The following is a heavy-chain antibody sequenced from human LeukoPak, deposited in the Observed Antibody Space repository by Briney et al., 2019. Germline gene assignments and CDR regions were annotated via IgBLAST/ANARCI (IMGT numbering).Heavy chain of an antibody. D-gene: IGHD2-2*01. Sequence: PSETLSLTCAVSGGSISSSNWWNWVRQPPGKGLEWIGEIYHSGSTNYNPSLKSRVTISVDKSKNQFSLKLSSVTAADTAVYYCAREALGYCSSTSCSYWGQGTLVTVSS. CDR3: AREALGYCSSTSCSY. CDR1: GGSISSSNW. J-gene: IGHJ4*02. CDR2: IYHSGST. V-gene: IGHV4-4*02.